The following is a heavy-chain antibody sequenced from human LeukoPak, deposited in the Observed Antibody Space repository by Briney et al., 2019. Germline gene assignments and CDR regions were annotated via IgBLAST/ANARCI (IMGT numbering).Heavy chain of an antibody. CDR1: GFTFSSYA. CDR2: ISYDGSNK. V-gene: IGHV3-30-3*01. Sequence: GGSLRLSCAASGFTFSSYAMHWVRQAPGKGLEWVAVISYDGSNKYYADSVKGRFTISRDNSKNTLYLQMNSLRAEDTAVYYCARSSLDYGSGSYYNYYFDYWGQGTLVTVSS. D-gene: IGHD3-10*01. CDR3: ARSSLDYGSGSYYNYYFDY. J-gene: IGHJ4*02.